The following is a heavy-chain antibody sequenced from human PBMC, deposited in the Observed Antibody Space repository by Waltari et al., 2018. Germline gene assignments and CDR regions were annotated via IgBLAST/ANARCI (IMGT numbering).Heavy chain of an antibody. CDR3: VREKGGDGYPNPP. J-gene: IGHJ5*02. V-gene: IGHV1-2*02. CDR2: IHPGSGST. Sequence: QVQLVQSGHEVKKPGASVKVSCKASGYTITGYYFHWVRQLPGQGLAWMGEIHPGSGSTRYAQKSQDRVTMTRDTSISTAYMELYGLTSDDTALYYCVREKGGDGYPNPPWGQGTLVTVSS. D-gene: IGHD3-16*01. CDR1: GYTITGYY.